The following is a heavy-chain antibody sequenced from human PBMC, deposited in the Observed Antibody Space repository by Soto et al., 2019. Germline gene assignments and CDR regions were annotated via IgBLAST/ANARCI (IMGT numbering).Heavy chain of an antibody. V-gene: IGHV3-15*01. CDR3: TTPRRYKGSSGQTIGYAFDI. J-gene: IGHJ3*02. D-gene: IGHD3-22*01. CDR2: IKSKTDGGTT. Sequence: GGSLSLSCAASGFTFSNAWMSWVRQAPGKGLEWVGRIKSKTDGGTTDYAAPVKGRFTISRDDSKNTLYLQMNSLKTEDTAVYYWTTPRRYKGSSGQTIGYAFDIWGQGTMVTVS. CDR1: GFTFSNAW.